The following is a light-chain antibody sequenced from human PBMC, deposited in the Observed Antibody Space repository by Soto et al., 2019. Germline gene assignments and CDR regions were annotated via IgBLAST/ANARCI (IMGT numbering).Light chain of an antibody. CDR1: SSDVGAYKY. J-gene: IGLJ3*02. V-gene: IGLV2-14*01. CDR3: MSYTTSSNWV. Sequence: QSALTQPASVSWSPGQSITISCTGTSSDVGAYKYVSWYQQHPDKAPKLIIYAVTNRPSGVSNRFSGSKSGNTASLTISGLQAQEEADYYCMSYTTSSNWVFGGGTKVTVL. CDR2: AVT.